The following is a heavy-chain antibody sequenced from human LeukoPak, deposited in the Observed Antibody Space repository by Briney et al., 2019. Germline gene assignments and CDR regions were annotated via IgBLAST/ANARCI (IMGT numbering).Heavy chain of an antibody. V-gene: IGHV4-38-2*02. CDR3: ARDRGIVVVVPVTPAPWFDP. CDR2: IYHSGST. CDR1: GGSISSGYY. Sequence: PSETLSLTCTVSGGSISSGYYRGWIRQPPGKGLEWIGSIYHSGSTYYNASLKSRVTISVDTSKNQFSLKLSSVTAADTAVYYCARDRGIVVVVPVTPAPWFDPWGQGTLVTVSS. J-gene: IGHJ5*02. D-gene: IGHD2-15*01.